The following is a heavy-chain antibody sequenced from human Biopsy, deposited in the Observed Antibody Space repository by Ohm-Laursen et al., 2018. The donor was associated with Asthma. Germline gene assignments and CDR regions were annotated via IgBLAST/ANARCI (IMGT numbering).Heavy chain of an antibody. CDR2: INSVFGTT. J-gene: IGHJ4*02. D-gene: IGHD2-2*01. Sequence: SVKVSCKSLGGTFNTYVIGWVRHAPGQWIEWMGWINSVFGTTTYPQKFQDRVTITADDSTSTVYMELSSLRSEDTAVYYCARKAGSCISRTCYSLDFWGQGTLVTVSS. CDR3: ARKAGSCISRTCYSLDF. CDR1: GGTFNTYV. V-gene: IGHV1-69*13.